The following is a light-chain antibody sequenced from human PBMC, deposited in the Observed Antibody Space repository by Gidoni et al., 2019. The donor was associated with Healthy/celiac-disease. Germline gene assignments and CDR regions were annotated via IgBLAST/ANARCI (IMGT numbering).Light chain of an antibody. CDR2: GAS. J-gene: IGKJ1*01. V-gene: IGKV3-15*01. CDR1: QRVSSN. Sequence: EIEMTQSPATLSVSPGERATLSCRASQRVSSNLAWYQQKPGQATRPLIYGASTRATGIPARFSGSGSGTEFTLTISSLQSEDFAVYYCQQYNNWPRTFGQGTKVEIK. CDR3: QQYNNWPRT.